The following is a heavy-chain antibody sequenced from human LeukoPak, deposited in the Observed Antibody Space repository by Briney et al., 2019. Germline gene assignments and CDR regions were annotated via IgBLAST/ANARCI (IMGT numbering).Heavy chain of an antibody. V-gene: IGHV3-23*01. J-gene: IGHJ4*02. CDR3: AKPARTDYADY. D-gene: IGHD1-14*01. Sequence: PGGSLRLSCVASGFYFANYAMSWVRQAPGKGLEWVSSINVSGGSTYYADSVKGRFTISRDNSKNTLYLQMNSLRAEDTAVYYCAKPARTDYADYWGQGTLVTVSS. CDR1: GFYFANYA. CDR2: INVSGGST.